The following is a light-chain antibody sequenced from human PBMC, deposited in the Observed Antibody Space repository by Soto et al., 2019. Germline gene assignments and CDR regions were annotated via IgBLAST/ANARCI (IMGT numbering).Light chain of an antibody. V-gene: IGLV1-40*01. CDR2: GNS. J-gene: IGLJ1*01. CDR3: QSYDSSLSGDV. Sequence: QSVLTQPPSVSGAPGQRVTISCTGSSSNIGAGYEVHWYQQLPGTAPKLLIYGNSNRPSGVPDRFSGSKSGTSASLAITGLHAEDEADYYCQSYDSSLSGDVFGTGTKLTVL. CDR1: SSNIGAGYE.